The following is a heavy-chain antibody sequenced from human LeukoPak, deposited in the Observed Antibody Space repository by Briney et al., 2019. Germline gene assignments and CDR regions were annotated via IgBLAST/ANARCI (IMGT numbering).Heavy chain of an antibody. CDR1: GGSFSGYY. Sequence: SETLSLTCAVYGGSFSGYYWSWIRQPPGKGLEWTGEINHSGSTNYNPSLKSRVTISVDTSKYQLSLKLSSVTAADTAVYYCARVVDPGGYYYFYYMDVWGKGTTVTVSS. V-gene: IGHV4-34*01. CDR2: INHSGST. D-gene: IGHD3-16*01. CDR3: ARVVDPGGYYYFYYMDV. J-gene: IGHJ6*03.